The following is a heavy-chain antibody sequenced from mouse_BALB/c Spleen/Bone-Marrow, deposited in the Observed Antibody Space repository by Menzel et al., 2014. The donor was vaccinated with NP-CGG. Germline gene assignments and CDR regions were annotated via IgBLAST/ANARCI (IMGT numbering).Heavy chain of an antibody. D-gene: IGHD2-4*01. CDR3: ARHAYYDQTEVSFVC. J-gene: IGHJ3*01. V-gene: IGHV5-9-2*01. CDR2: ISGDGRYT. Sequence: EVMLVESGGGLVKSGGSLKLSCAASGLSFSNYGMSWLRQTPEKRLEWVATISGDGRYTFYSDSVKGRFTISRDNAKNNLYLQLSSLRSEDTALYYCARHAYYDQTEVSFVCWGQGTLVTASA. CDR1: GLSFSNYG.